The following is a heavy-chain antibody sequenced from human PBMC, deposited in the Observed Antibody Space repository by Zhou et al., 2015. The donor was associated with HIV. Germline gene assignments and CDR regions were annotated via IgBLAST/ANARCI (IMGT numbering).Heavy chain of an antibody. D-gene: IGHD5-18*01. Sequence: QVQLVESGGNLVKPGGSLRLSCAASGFTFSDYYMTWIRQAPGKGLEWISHITGSGTNTYYADSLKGRFTISRDNAKNSVYLQMSSLRVDDAAVYYCVTWVTSRYRWFDPWGRGTFVTVSS. V-gene: IGHV3-11*04. CDR2: ITGSGTNT. CDR1: GFTFSDYY. CDR3: VTWVTSRYRWFDP. J-gene: IGHJ5*02.